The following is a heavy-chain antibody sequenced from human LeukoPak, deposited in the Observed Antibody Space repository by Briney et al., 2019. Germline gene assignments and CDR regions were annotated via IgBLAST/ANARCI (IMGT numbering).Heavy chain of an antibody. J-gene: IGHJ2*01. CDR1: GGSIRSYY. D-gene: IGHD6-13*01. Sequence: SETLSLTCTVSGGSIRSYYWRWIRQPPGKGLEWIAYIYYSGSTNYNPSLKSRVTISVDTSKNQFSLKLSSVTAADTAVYYCARVYYSNSYDYWYFDLWGRGTLVTVSS. CDR2: IYYSGST. V-gene: IGHV4-59*01. CDR3: ARVYYSNSYDYWYFDL.